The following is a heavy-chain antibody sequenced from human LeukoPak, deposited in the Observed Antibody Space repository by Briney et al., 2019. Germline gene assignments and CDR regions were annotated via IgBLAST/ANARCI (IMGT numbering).Heavy chain of an antibody. Sequence: GGSLRLSCAASGFSVSNNYMSWVRQAPGKGLEWVSLISGDGTTYYADPVKGRFTISRDNSKNTVHLQMNSLRPEDAALYYCARDVPPYLTSPWGLDVWGQGTTVIVSS. V-gene: IGHV3-66*01. CDR2: ISGDGTT. J-gene: IGHJ6*02. D-gene: IGHD1-14*01. CDR1: GFSVSNNY. CDR3: ARDVPPYLTSPWGLDV.